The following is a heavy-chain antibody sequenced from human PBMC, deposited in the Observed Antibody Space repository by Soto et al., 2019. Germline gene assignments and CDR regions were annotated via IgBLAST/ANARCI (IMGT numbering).Heavy chain of an antibody. J-gene: IGHJ4*02. CDR3: ASLYDYIWGSFRSGTYSFDY. D-gene: IGHD3-16*02. V-gene: IGHV4-39*01. CDR2: VYFSGRT. CDR1: GGSINNPRYY. Sequence: QLQLQESGPGLVKPSETLSLTCTVSGGSINNPRYYCAWLRQPPGKGLEWIGSVYFSGRTYYNPSLKSRVTTSVDTSKNQFSLRLNSVTAADTAVYYCASLYDYIWGSFRSGTYSFDYWGQGALVTVSS.